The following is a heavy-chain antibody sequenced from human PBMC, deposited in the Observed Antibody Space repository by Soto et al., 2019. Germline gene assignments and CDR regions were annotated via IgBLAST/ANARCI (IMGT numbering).Heavy chain of an antibody. CDR3: ARGPQWVVPAASPWYFDY. Sequence: EVQLLESGGGLVQPGGSLRVSCAASGFPFSNHAMSWVRQAPGKGLEWVANIKQDGSEKYYVDSVKGRFTISRDNAKNSLYLQRNSVRADDTAVYYCARGPQWVVPAASPWYFDYWGQGPLVTVSS. J-gene: IGHJ4*02. V-gene: IGHV3-7*01. CDR2: IKQDGSEK. D-gene: IGHD2-2*01. CDR1: GFPFSNHA.